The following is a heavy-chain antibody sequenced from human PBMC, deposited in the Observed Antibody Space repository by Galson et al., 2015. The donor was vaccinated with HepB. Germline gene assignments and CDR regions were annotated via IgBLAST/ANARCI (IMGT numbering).Heavy chain of an antibody. CDR3: ARGRSFGSGNYHTFDF. CDR2: IRQVGGEI. J-gene: IGHJ4*02. V-gene: IGHV3-7*01. CDR1: GFTFSSFC. D-gene: IGHD3-10*01. Sequence: SLRLSCAASGFTFSSFCMSWVRQAPGKRLEWVANIRQVGGEIFYVDSVKGRFTISRDNAKNTVYLQMDSLRAEDTAVYYCARGRSFGSGNYHTFDFWGQGALVTVSS.